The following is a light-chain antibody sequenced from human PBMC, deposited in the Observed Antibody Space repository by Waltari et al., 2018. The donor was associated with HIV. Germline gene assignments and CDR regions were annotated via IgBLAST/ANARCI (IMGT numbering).Light chain of an antibody. CDR2: AAS. CDR1: QGVYNY. J-gene: IGKJ4*01. Sequence: QMTQSPSSLSAFVGDRVNITCRASQGVYNYLAWYQQKPGKPLNLLIYAASISQSGVPARFIGSGSGTDFTLTITILQPEDVATYYCQKYNSALTFGGGTKVEV. V-gene: IGKV1-27*01. CDR3: QKYNSALT.